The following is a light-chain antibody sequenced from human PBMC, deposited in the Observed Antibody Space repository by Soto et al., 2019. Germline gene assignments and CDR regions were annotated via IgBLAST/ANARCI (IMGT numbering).Light chain of an antibody. V-gene: IGLV2-14*01. Sequence: QSVLTQPASVSGSPGQTITLSCTGTSSDVGGYNYVSWYQQHPGKAPKLMIYEVSKRPSEVFNRFSGSKSGNTASLTISGLQAEDEADYYCSSYTSSNNYAFGTGTKVTVL. CDR1: SSDVGGYNY. CDR3: SSYTSSNNYA. J-gene: IGLJ1*01. CDR2: EVS.